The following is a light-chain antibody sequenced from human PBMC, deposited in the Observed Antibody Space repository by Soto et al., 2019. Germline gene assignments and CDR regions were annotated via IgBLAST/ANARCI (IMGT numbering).Light chain of an antibody. Sequence: QAVVTQEPSLTVSPGGKVILTCGSTTGPVTTGHYPYWFQQKPGQAPRPLVYDTANIFSWTPVRFSGSLVGGKAALTLSGAQPEDEAEYYCLLSYRGDYVFGPGTKGTVL. J-gene: IGLJ1*01. CDR1: TGPVTTGHY. V-gene: IGLV7-46*01. CDR3: LLSYRGDYV. CDR2: DTA.